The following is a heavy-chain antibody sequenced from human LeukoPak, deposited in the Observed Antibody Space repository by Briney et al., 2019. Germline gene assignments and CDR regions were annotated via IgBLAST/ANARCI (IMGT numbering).Heavy chain of an antibody. J-gene: IGHJ4*02. CDR2: IHPNSGDT. CDR3: ATEVSAVADFDY. Sequence: ASVKVSCKASGYTFTDYYIHWVRQAPGQGLEWMGWIHPNSGDTNYAQKFRGRVTLTRDTSISTAYMDLRSDDTAVYYCATEVSAVADFDYWGQGTLVTVSS. V-gene: IGHV1-2*02. CDR1: GYTFTDYY. D-gene: IGHD6-19*01.